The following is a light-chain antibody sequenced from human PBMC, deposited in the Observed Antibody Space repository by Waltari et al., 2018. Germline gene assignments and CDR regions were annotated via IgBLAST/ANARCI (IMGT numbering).Light chain of an antibody. CDR2: GAS. V-gene: IGKV3-20*01. CDR3: QQYARTPPT. J-gene: IGKJ4*01. Sequence: EIVLTQSPGTLSLFPGERATLSCRASQSVHNNYLAWYQQKPGQAPRLLIYGASTRATAIPDRFIGSGSGTDFTLTISRLEPEDCAVYFCQQYARTPPTFGGGTKVEIK. CDR1: QSVHNNY.